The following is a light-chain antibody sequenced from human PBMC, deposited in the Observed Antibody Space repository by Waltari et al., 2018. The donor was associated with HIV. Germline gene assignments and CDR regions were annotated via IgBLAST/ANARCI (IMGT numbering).Light chain of an antibody. V-gene: IGLV1-40*01. CDR2: AGD. CDR1: RSNIGAGFD. CDR3: QSYDMSQSGSLV. Sequence: QSVLTQPPSVSGAPGQRVTIACTGTRSNIGAGFDVHWYQQIPGNAPKLLIYAGDCRPSGVPDRFSGSNAGTSASLAITGLQSEDEADYYCQSYDMSQSGSLVFGGGTKLTVL. J-gene: IGLJ2*01.